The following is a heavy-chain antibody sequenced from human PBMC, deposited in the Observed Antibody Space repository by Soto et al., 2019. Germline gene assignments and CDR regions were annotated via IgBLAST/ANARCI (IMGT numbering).Heavy chain of an antibody. CDR2: ISAHNGNT. Sequence: QVHLMQSGAEVKKPGASVKVSCKGSGYAFTTYGITWVRQAPGQGLEWMGWISAHNGNTNYAQKLQGRVTVTRDTSTSTAYMELRSLRSEDTAVYSCARGRYGDSWGQGARVTVSS. D-gene: IGHD1-1*01. CDR3: ARGRYGDS. CDR1: GYAFTTYG. J-gene: IGHJ4*02. V-gene: IGHV1-18*01.